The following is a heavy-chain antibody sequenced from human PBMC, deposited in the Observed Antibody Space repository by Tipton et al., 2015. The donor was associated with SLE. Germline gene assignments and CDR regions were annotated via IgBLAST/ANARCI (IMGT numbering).Heavy chain of an antibody. CDR1: GGSISSNNFF. J-gene: IGHJ6*03. CDR3: ARLQYQLLYYYMDV. V-gene: IGHV4-31*03. Sequence: TQSLTCTVSGGSISSNNFFWSWIRQLPGKGLEWIGYIYYSGNTYYNPSLSSRITISMDSSKDQFSLKVTSVTAADTAVYYCARLQYQLLYYYMDVWGKGTTVTVSS. D-gene: IGHD2-2*01. CDR2: IYYSGNT.